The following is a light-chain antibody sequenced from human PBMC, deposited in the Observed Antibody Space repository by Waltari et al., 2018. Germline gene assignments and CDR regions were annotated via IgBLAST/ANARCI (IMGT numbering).Light chain of an antibody. V-gene: IGKV2-30*01. CDR1: QSLGNTY. J-gene: IGKJ2*01. CDR2: KVS. CDR3: MQGTHWPYT. Sequence: DVVLTQSPLSLPVTLGQPASISCRSSQSLGNTYLNWFQQRPGKSPRRLIYKVSNRDSGVPDRFSGSGSGTVFTLEISRVEAEDVGVYYCMQGTHWPYTFGQGTKLEIK.